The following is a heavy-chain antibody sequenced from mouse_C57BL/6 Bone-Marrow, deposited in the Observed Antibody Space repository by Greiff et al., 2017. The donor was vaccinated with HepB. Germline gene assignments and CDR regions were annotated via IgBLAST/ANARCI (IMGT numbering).Heavy chain of an antibody. D-gene: IGHD1-1*01. J-gene: IGHJ2*01. CDR1: GFNIKDDY. V-gene: IGHV14-4*01. CDR2: IDPENGDT. CDR3: TTLTTVVATRYYFDY. Sequence: EVKLQQSGAELVRPGASVKLSCTASGFNIKDDYMHWVKQRPEHGLEWIGWIDPENGDTEYASKFQGKATITADTSSNTAYLQLSSLTSEDTAVYYCTTLTTVVATRYYFDYWGQGTTLTVSS.